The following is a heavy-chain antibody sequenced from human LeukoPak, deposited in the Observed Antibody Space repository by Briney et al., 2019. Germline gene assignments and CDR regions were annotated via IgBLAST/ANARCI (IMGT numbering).Heavy chain of an antibody. CDR2: ISSSSYI. J-gene: IGHJ4*02. CDR1: GFTFSSYS. D-gene: IGHD6-13*01. CDR3: ARDPAAAGIFDY. Sequence: GGSLRLSCAASGFTFSSYSMNWVRQAPGRGLEWVSSISSSSYIYFADSVKGRFTISRDNAKNSLYLQMNSLRAEDTAVYYCARDPAAAGIFDYWGQGTLVTVSS. V-gene: IGHV3-21*01.